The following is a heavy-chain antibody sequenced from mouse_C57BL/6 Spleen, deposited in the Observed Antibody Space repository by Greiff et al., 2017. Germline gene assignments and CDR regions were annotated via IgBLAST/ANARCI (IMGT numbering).Heavy chain of an antibody. D-gene: IGHD2-3*01. V-gene: IGHV1-26*01. Sequence: EVQLQQSGPELVKPGASVKISCKASGYTFTDYYMNWVKQSHGKSLEWIGDINPNNGGTSYTQKFKGKATLTVDKSSSTAYMELRSLTSEDSAVYYCAGGSGYSWFAYWGQGTLVTVSA. CDR2: INPNNGGT. CDR3: AGGSGYSWFAY. J-gene: IGHJ3*01. CDR1: GYTFTDYY.